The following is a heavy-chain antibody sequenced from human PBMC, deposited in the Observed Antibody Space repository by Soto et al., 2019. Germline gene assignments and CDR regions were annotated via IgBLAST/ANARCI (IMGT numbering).Heavy chain of an antibody. CDR3: ARWSAIVGGAEALDI. Sequence: QVQLVQSGAEVKKPGASVRVSCKTSGYTFINYGITWVRQAPGQGLEWMGWLSAYNGDTSSSEKLQDRFTMTTDTSTNTVYMALRSLRSDDTAVYYCARWSAIVGGAEALDIWGQGTMVIVSS. J-gene: IGHJ3*02. V-gene: IGHV1-18*01. D-gene: IGHD1-26*01. CDR2: LSAYNGDT. CDR1: GYTFINYG.